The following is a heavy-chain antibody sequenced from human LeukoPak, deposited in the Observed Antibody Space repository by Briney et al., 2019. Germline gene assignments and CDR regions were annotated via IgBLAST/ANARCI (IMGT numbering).Heavy chain of an antibody. Sequence: SSETLSLTCTVSGDSFNGYYWGWIRRPPGKGLECVGYMYSSGSTAYNPSLKSRLSISIDTSKSQFSLTLSSVTAADTAVYFCARHVYGKGMYVWGKGTTVTVSS. CDR1: GDSFNGYY. D-gene: IGHD4-17*01. CDR3: ARHVYGKGMYV. CDR2: MYSSGST. J-gene: IGHJ6*04. V-gene: IGHV4-59*08.